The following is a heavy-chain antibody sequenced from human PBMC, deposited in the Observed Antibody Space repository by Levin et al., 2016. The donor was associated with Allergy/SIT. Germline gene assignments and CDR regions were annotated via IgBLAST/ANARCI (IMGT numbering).Heavy chain of an antibody. D-gene: IGHD4-23*01. V-gene: IGHV3-48*03. J-gene: IGHJ6*02. Sequence: WIRQPPGKGLEWLSYISSSGSTMYYADSVKGRFTISRDNAKNSLYLQMNSLRADDTAVYYCAREYGSNSRYGLDVWGQGTTVTVSS. CDR2: ISSSGSTM. CDR3: AREYGSNSRYGLDV.